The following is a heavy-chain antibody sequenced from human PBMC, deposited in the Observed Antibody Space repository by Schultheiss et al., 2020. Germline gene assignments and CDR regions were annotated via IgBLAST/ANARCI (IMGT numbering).Heavy chain of an antibody. CDR3: VKDLMEPRYGDSRKYFDY. V-gene: IGHV3-23*01. CDR2: ISGSGGST. CDR1: GFTFSSYA. J-gene: IGHJ4*02. Sequence: GGSMRLPCAASGFTFSSYAMSWVRQAPGKGLEWVSAISGSGGSTYYADSVKGRFTISRDNSKNTLYLQMNSLRAEDTAVYYCVKDLMEPRYGDSRKYFDYWGKGTLVTVSS. D-gene: IGHD4-17*01.